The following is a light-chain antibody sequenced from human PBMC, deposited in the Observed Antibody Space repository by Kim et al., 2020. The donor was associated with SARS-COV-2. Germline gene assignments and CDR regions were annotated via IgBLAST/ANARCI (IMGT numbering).Light chain of an antibody. Sequence: QSALTQPASVSGSPGQSITISCTGATSDPYVALYQQHPDKAPKLTIYDVSKRPSGVSDRFSGFKSGNTASLTISGLQAEDEAHYFCTSYTGDTTVFGPGTKVTVL. CDR2: DVS. J-gene: IGLJ1*01. CDR1: TSDPY. CDR3: TSYTGDTTV. V-gene: IGLV2-14*03.